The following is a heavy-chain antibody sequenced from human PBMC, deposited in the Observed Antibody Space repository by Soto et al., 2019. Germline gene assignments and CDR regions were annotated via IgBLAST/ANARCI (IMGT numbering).Heavy chain of an antibody. CDR2: INHSGST. J-gene: IGHJ4*02. Sequence: SETLSLTCAVYGGSFSGYYWSWIRQPPGKGLEWIGEINHSGSTNYNPSLKSRVTISVDTSKNQFSLKLSSVTAADTAVYYCARGNPFYDYIWGSYRYTEVFDYWGQGTLVTVSS. D-gene: IGHD3-16*02. V-gene: IGHV4-34*01. CDR3: ARGNPFYDYIWGSYRYTEVFDY. CDR1: GGSFSGYY.